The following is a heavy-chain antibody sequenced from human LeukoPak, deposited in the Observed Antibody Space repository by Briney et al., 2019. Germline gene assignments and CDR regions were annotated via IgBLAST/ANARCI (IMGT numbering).Heavy chain of an antibody. CDR3: ARSSSSSGSQDAFDI. CDR2: INPSGGST. Sequence: GASVKVSCKASGYTFTSYYMHWVRQAPGQGLEWMGIINPSGGSTSYAQKFQGRVTMTRDTSTSTVYMELSSPRSEDTAVYYCARSSSSSGSQDAFDIWGQGTMVTVSS. CDR1: GYTFTSYY. D-gene: IGHD6-6*01. V-gene: IGHV1-46*01. J-gene: IGHJ3*02.